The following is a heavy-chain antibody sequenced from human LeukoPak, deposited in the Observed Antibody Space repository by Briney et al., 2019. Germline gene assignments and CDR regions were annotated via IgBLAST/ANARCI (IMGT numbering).Heavy chain of an antibody. V-gene: IGHV4-59*01. CDR2: IYYSGST. D-gene: IGHD3-10*01. CDR1: GVSISSDY. CDR3: ARDVSIRDYYYGMDV. J-gene: IGHJ6*02. Sequence: SETLSPTCTVSGVSISSDYWSWIRQPPGKGLEWIGYIYYSGSTSYNPSLKSRVTISVDTSKNQFSLRLSSVTAADTAMYYCARDVSIRDYYYGMDVWGQGTTVTVSS.